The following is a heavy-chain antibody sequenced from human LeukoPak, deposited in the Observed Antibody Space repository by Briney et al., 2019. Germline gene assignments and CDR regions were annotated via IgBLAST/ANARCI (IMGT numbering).Heavy chain of an antibody. D-gene: IGHD6-19*01. J-gene: IGHJ2*01. CDR3: ARKGWSSYWYFDL. CDR1: GFTFSTYS. CDR2: ISRDSTTT. V-gene: IGHV3-48*04. Sequence: GGSLRLSCAASGFTFSTYSMNWVRQAPGKGLEWVSYISRDSTTTYYADSVKGRFTISRDNAKNSLYLQMNSLRAEDMAVYYCARKGWSSYWYFDLWGRGTLVIVSS.